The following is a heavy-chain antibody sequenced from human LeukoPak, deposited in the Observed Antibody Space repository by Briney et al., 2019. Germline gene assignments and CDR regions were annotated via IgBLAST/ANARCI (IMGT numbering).Heavy chain of an antibody. D-gene: IGHD1-26*01. Sequence: GGSLRLSCAASGFTFSSYAMSWVRQAPGKGLEWVSAISGSGGSIYYADSVKGRFTISRHNSKNTLYLQMNSLRAEDTAVYYCAKVSLHKSKWETSMYFDYWGQGTLVTVSS. V-gene: IGHV3-23*01. CDR1: GFTFSSYA. J-gene: IGHJ4*02. CDR3: AKVSLHKSKWETSMYFDY. CDR2: ISGSGGSI.